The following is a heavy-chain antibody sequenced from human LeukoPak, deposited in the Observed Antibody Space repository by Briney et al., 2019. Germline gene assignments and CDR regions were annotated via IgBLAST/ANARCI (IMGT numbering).Heavy chain of an antibody. CDR2: ISPYNDNT. CDR3: ARGPPGTLEVVNVFDI. D-gene: IGHD2-21*01. CDR1: GYTFTHYG. V-gene: IGHV1-18*01. J-gene: IGHJ3*02. Sequence: ASVKVSCKASGYTFTHYGINWVRQAPGQGLEWMGWISPYNDNTNYAQKFQGRVTMTTDRSANTAYMELKSLTSDDTAVYYCARGPPGTLEVVNVFDIWGQGTLVTVSS.